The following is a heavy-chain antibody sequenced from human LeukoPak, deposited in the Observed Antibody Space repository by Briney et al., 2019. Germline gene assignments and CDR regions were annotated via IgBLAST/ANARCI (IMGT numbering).Heavy chain of an antibody. Sequence: ASVKASCKASGYTFTSYGISWVRQAPGQGLEWMGWINPNSGGTNYAQKFQGRVTMTRDTSISKAYMELSRLRSDDTAVYYCARGVVVVPAAAHFAYWGQGTLVTVSS. CDR3: ARGVVVVPAAAHFAY. D-gene: IGHD2-2*01. J-gene: IGHJ4*02. CDR2: INPNSGGT. V-gene: IGHV1-2*02. CDR1: GYTFTSYG.